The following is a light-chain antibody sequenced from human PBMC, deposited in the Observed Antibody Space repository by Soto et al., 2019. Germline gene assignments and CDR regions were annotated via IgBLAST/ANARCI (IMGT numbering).Light chain of an antibody. V-gene: IGKV1-5*03. CDR2: KAS. CDR3: QQFDSYPFT. Sequence: DLQMTQSPSTLSASVGDRVTITCRASQSITSWLAWYRQNPREAPKLLIYKASSLQSGVPSRFSGSGFGTEFTLTISSLQPDDFATYFCQQFDSYPFTFGQGTKLEI. CDR1: QSITSW. J-gene: IGKJ2*01.